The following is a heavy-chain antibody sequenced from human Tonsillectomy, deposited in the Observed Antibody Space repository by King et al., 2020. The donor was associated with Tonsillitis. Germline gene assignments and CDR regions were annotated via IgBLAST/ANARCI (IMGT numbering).Heavy chain of an antibody. CDR3: ARIPGIAAGGGMDV. D-gene: IGHD6-13*01. Sequence: TLKESGPALVKPTQTLTLTCTFSGFSLSTSGMCVSWIRQPPGKALEWLARIDWDDDKYFSTSLKTRLTISKDTSKNQVVLTMTNMDPVDTATYYCARIPGIAAGGGMDVWGQGTTVTVSS. CDR2: IDWDDDK. CDR1: GFSLSTSGMC. V-gene: IGHV2-70*11. J-gene: IGHJ6*02.